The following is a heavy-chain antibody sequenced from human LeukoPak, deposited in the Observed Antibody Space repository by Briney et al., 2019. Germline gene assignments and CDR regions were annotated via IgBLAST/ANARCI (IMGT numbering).Heavy chain of an antibody. J-gene: IGHJ3*02. Sequence: SVKVSCKASGGTFSSYAISWVRQAPGQGLEWTGRIIPIFGTANYAQKFQGRVTITTDESTSTAYMELSSLRSEDTAVYYCARDRHIVVVTAPKGAFDIWGQGTMVTVSS. D-gene: IGHD2-21*02. V-gene: IGHV1-69*05. CDR3: ARDRHIVVVTAPKGAFDI. CDR2: IIPIFGTA. CDR1: GGTFSSYA.